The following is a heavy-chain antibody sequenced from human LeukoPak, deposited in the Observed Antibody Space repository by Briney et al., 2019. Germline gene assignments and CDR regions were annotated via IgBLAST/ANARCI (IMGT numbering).Heavy chain of an antibody. CDR1: GGSINSSSYY. Sequence: PSETLSLTCTVSGGSINSSSYYWGWIRQPPGKGLEWIGSIYYSGSTYYHPSLKSRVTISVDTSKNQFSLKLSSVTAADTAVYYCARGRLGGRLHRGPRTPKEKDYWGQGTLVTVSS. D-gene: IGHD5-24*01. CDR3: ARGRLGGRLHRGPRTPKEKDY. CDR2: IYYSGST. V-gene: IGHV4-39*01. J-gene: IGHJ4*02.